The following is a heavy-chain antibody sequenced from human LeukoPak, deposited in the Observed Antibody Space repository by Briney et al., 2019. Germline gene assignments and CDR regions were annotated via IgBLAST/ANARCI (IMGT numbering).Heavy chain of an antibody. CDR3: AKEPLGFDY. CDR1: GFTFSSYG. D-gene: IGHD7-27*01. V-gene: IGHV3-30*18. Sequence: GGSLRLSCAASGFTFSSYGMHWVRQAPGKGLEWVAVISYDGSNKYYADSVEGRFTISRDNSKNTLYLQMNSLRAEDTAVYYCAKEPLGFDYWGQGTLVTVSS. CDR2: ISYDGSNK. J-gene: IGHJ4*02.